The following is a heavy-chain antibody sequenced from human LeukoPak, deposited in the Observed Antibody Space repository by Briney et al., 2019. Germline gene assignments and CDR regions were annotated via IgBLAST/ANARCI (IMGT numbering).Heavy chain of an antibody. D-gene: IGHD3-16*01. CDR1: GYTLTSYG. J-gene: IGHJ4*02. CDR3: ARLGDSDY. Sequence: ASEKLSCNASGYTLTSYGNSWVRHAPAQGLEWMGWINPTSGATRYVQKFQGRVTMTRSTSISTAYTELSRLRFADTAVYFCARLGDSDYWGQGNLVTVSS. CDR2: INPTSGAT. V-gene: IGHV1-2*02.